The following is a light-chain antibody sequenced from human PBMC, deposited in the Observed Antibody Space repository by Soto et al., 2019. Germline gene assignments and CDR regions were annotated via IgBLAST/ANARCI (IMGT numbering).Light chain of an antibody. CDR2: GAS. V-gene: IGKV3D-15*01. J-gene: IGKJ2*01. CDR3: QHFNIWPYT. Sequence: EIVMTQSPATLSVSPGERATLSCRASQSVRSNLAWYQQKPGQAPRLLIYGASTRATGIPARFSGSGYGAEFTLTISSLQSEDFAIYYCQHFNIWPYTFGQGTKVDIK. CDR1: QSVRSN.